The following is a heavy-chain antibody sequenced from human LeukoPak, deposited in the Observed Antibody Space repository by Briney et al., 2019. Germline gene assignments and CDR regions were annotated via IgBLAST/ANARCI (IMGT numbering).Heavy chain of an antibody. CDR3: ARLAGVAVAGNGEFDY. V-gene: IGHV4-39*01. J-gene: IGHJ4*02. D-gene: IGHD6-19*01. Sequence: KSSGTLSLTCTVSGGSISSSSYYWGWIRQPPGKGLEWIGSIYYSGSTYYNPSLKSRVTISVDTSKNQFSLKLSSVTAADTAVYYCARLAGVAVAGNGEFDYWGQGTLVTVSS. CDR1: GGSISSSSYY. CDR2: IYYSGST.